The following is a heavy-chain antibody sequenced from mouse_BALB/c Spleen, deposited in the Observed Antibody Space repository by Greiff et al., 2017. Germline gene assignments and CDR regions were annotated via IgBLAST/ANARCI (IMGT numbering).Heavy chain of an antibody. CDR2: ISSGGSYT. V-gene: IGHV5-9-4*01. CDR3: ARAPFPY. CDR1: GFTFSSYA. J-gene: IGHJ3*01. Sequence: EVQLVESGGGLVQPGGSLKLSCAASGFTFSSYAMSWVRQSPEKRLEWVAEISSGGSYTYYPDTVTGRFTISRDNAKNTLYLEMSSLRSEDTAMYYCARAPFPYWGQGTLVTVSA.